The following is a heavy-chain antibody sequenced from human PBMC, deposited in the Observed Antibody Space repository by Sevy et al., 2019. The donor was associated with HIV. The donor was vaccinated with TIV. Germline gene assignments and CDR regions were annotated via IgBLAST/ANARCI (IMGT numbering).Heavy chain of an antibody. Sequence: GGSLRLSCAASGFTFSKYGMCWVRQAPGKGLEWVSFISSSAVGTYYADSVKGRFTISRDNSKNTLFLQMNRLRAEDTAVYYCAKVKIAAVPGSGDFDYWGQGTLVTVSS. V-gene: IGHV3-23*01. D-gene: IGHD6-19*01. CDR2: ISSSAVGT. CDR3: AKVKIAAVPGSGDFDY. CDR1: GFTFSKYG. J-gene: IGHJ4*02.